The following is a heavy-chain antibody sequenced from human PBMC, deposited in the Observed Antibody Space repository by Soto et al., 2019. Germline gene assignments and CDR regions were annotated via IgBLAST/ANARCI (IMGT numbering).Heavy chain of an antibody. D-gene: IGHD4-17*01. CDR1: GYYFPSYW. CDR3: GRQGNGAEGFDY. V-gene: IGHV5-51*01. J-gene: IGHJ4*02. Sequence: PGESLKISCKGSGYYFPSYWIGWVRQMPGKGLEWMGIFYPGDSDTRYSPSFQGQVTISADRSISTAYLQWSSLKPSDTAMYYCGRQGNGAEGFDYWGQGPLVTVSS. CDR2: FYPGDSDT.